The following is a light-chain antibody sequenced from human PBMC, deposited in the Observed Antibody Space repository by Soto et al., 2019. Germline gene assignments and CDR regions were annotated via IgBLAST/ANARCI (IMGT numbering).Light chain of an antibody. J-gene: IGKJ4*01. V-gene: IGKV1-12*01. CDR1: QGISSW. CDR2: TTS. Sequence: DIQMTQSPSSVSASVGDRVTITCRASQGISSWLGWYQQKPGKAPNLLIHTTSTLQSGVPSRFSGSGSGTDFTLTISRLQPEDFETYYCQQANSFPLTFGGGTNVDIK. CDR3: QQANSFPLT.